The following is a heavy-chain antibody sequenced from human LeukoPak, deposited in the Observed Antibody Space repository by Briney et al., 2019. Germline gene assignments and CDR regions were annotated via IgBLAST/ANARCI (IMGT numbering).Heavy chain of an antibody. J-gene: IGHJ5*02. CDR2: INAGDSDT. V-gene: IGHV5-51*01. Sequence: GESLKISCQGSGSSFTNYWIAWVRQLPGKGPEWMGIINAGDSDTRYSPSFQGQVTISADKSISTAYLQWSSLKASDTAMYYCARSYGSGSRAFDPWGQGTLVTVSS. CDR3: ARSYGSGSRAFDP. D-gene: IGHD3-10*01. CDR1: GSSFTNYW.